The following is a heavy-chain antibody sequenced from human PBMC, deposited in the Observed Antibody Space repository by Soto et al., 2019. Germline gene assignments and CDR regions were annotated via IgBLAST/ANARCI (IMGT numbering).Heavy chain of an antibody. CDR2: ISYDGSNK. CDR1: GFTFSSYG. V-gene: IGHV3-30*18. D-gene: IGHD3-3*01. J-gene: IGHJ6*01. CDR3: AKEEGITFFGVVIGYYYYGMVV. Sequence: PGGSLRLSCAASGFTFSSYGMHWVRQAPGKGLEWVAVISYDGSNKYYADSVKGRFTISRDNSKNTLYLQMNSLRAEDTAVYYCAKEEGITFFGVVIGYYYYGMVVWGQGTTVTVSS.